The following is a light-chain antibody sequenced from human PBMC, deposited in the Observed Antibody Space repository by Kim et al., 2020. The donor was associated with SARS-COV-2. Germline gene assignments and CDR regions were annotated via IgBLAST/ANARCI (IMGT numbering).Light chain of an antibody. Sequence: SPGERATLSCRASQSVSSNLAWYQQKPGQAPRLLIFGASTRAPGIPARFSGSGSGRAFTLTISSLQSEDSAVYYCQQYNNWPPWTFGQGTKVDIK. V-gene: IGKV3-15*01. CDR1: QSVSSN. CDR3: QQYNNWPPWT. CDR2: GAS. J-gene: IGKJ1*01.